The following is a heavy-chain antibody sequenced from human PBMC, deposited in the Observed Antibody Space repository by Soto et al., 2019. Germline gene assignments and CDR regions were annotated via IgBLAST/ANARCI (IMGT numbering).Heavy chain of an antibody. CDR2: VHYSGAT. CDR3: ATHKWLAPFDY. CDR1: GDSISTYY. Sequence: PSETLSLTCTVSGDSISTYYWSWIRQPPGKGLEWIGYVHYSGATDYNPSPKSRVTISVDTSKNQFSLKLSSVTAADTAFYYCATHKWLAPFDYRGQGTLVTGSS. V-gene: IGHV4-59*08. D-gene: IGHD6-19*01. J-gene: IGHJ4*02.